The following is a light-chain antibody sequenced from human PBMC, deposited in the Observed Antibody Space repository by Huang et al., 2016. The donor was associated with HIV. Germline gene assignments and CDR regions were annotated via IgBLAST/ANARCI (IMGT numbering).Light chain of an antibody. CDR3: QQRYSTPYT. CDR1: QSISSY. V-gene: IGKV1-39*01. CDR2: AAS. J-gene: IGKJ2*01. Sequence: DIQMTQSPSSLSASVGDRVTITCRASQSISSYLNWYQQKPGKAPKLLIYAASSLQSGVPTRFSGSGSGTDCNLTISSLQPEDFATYYCQQRYSTPYTFGQGTKLEIK.